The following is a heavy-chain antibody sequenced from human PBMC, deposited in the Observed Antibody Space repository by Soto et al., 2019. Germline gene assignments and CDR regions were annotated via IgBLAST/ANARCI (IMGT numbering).Heavy chain of an antibody. CDR2: IYYSGST. Sequence: SETLSLTCTVSGGSISSFYWSWIRQPPGKGLEWIGYIYYSGSTNYNPSLKSRVTISVDTSKNQFSLKLSSVTAADTAVYYCARNEYDSYGYDYWGQGTLVTVSS. V-gene: IGHV4-59*01. D-gene: IGHD5-18*01. CDR1: GGSISSFY. J-gene: IGHJ4*02. CDR3: ARNEYDSYGYDY.